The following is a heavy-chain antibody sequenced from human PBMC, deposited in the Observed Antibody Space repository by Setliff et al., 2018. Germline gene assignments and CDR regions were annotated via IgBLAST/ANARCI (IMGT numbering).Heavy chain of an antibody. D-gene: IGHD3-3*01. J-gene: IGHJ4*02. CDR1: GGSISSGDYY. Sequence: PSETLSLTCTVSGGSISSGDYYWSWIRQPPGKGLEWIGYIYYSGSTNYNPSLKSRVTISMDTSKNQFSLKVSSVTAADTAVYYCARSFSRRENFLLDYWGQGALVTVSS. CDR2: IYYSGST. CDR3: ARSFSRRENFLLDY. V-gene: IGHV4-30-4*08.